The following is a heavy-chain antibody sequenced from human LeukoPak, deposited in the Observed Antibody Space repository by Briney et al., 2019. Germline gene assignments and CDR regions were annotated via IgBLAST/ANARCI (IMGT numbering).Heavy chain of an antibody. CDR3: AKAAFDSSGYYGGDYFDY. J-gene: IGHJ4*02. Sequence: PGGSLRLSCAASGFTFSSYEMNWVRQAPGKGLEWVSAISSSGRYIYYADSVKGRFTISRDSAKNSLYLQMNSLRAEDTALYYCAKAAFDSSGYYGGDYFDYWGQGTLVTVSS. CDR1: GFTFSSYE. CDR2: ISSSGRYI. D-gene: IGHD3-22*01. V-gene: IGHV3-21*04.